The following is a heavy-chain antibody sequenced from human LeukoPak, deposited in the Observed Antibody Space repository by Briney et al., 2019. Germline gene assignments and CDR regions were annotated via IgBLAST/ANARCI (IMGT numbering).Heavy chain of an antibody. CDR3: ASIKGFGGVMGSFDY. J-gene: IGHJ4*02. V-gene: IGHV3-33*01. Sequence: PGGSLRLSCPASGFTFSNYGMHWVRQAPGKGLEWVAVIWHDGSNKYYADSVKGRFTISRDNSKNTLYLQMNSLRAEDTAVYYCASIKGFGGVMGSFDYWGQGTLVTVSS. CDR2: IWHDGSNK. D-gene: IGHD3-16*01. CDR1: GFTFSNYG.